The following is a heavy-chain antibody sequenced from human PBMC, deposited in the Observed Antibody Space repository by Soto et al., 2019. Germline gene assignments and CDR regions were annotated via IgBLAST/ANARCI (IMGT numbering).Heavy chain of an antibody. J-gene: IGHJ5*02. V-gene: IGHV1-8*01. Sequence: ASVKVSCKASGYTFTTYDINWVRQAPGQGLEWMGWMNPNSGNTGYAQRFQGRVTMTRDTSISTAYMELSSLRSEDTAVYYCARVGTRARPLRSRGNNCFDLWGQGTLVTVSS. CDR1: GYTFTTYD. CDR2: MNPNSGNT. D-gene: IGHD1-26*01. CDR3: ARVGTRARPLRSRGNNCFDL.